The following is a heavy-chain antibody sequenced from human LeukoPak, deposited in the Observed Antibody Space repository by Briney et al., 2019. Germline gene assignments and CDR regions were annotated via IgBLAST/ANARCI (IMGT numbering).Heavy chain of an antibody. CDR3: ARGSKYYYASGSYSADY. CDR1: GGSSSNYA. D-gene: IGHD3-10*01. CDR2: LIPSFGAP. J-gene: IGHJ4*02. V-gene: IGHV1-69*06. Sequence: SVKVSCKASGGSSSNYAFNWVRQARGQGLEWRGSLIPSFGAPAYAPKFEDRITLTADKSTGKVYMELSSLRSDDTAFYYCARGSKYYYASGSYSADYWGQGTLV.